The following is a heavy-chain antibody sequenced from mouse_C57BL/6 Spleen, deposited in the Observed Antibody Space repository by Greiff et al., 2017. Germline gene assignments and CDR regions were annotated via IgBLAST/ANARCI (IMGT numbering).Heavy chain of an antibody. Sequence: VQLQQPGAELVKPGASVKLSCKASGYTFTSYWMHWVKQRPGQGLEWIGMIHPNSGITNYNEKLKNKATLTVDKSSSTAYMQRSSLTAENTAVYYGATRGYDAKYAMDYWGQGPSVTVSS. J-gene: IGHJ4*01. D-gene: IGHD2-2*01. V-gene: IGHV1-64*01. CDR2: IHPNSGIT. CDR3: ATRGYDAKYAMDY. CDR1: GYTFTSYW.